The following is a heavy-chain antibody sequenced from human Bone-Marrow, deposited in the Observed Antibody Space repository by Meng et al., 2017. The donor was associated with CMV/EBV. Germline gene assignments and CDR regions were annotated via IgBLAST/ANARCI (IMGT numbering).Heavy chain of an antibody. J-gene: IGHJ4*02. CDR1: GFSFSTSA. D-gene: IGHD6-25*01. CDR3: AAVVGRHLINSGLVLGFDY. Sequence: SVKVSCKASGFSFSTSAVQWVRQARGQRLEWIGWIVVGSGNPNYAQEFQERVTIIRDMSTSTAYMELSSLRSEDTAIYYCAAVVGRHLINSGLVLGFDYWGQGSLVTVSS. CDR2: IVVGSGNP. V-gene: IGHV1-58*01.